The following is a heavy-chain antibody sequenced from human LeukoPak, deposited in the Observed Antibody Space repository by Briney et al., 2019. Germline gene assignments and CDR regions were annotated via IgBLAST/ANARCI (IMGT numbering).Heavy chain of an antibody. Sequence: PGGSLRLSCAASGFTFSSYAMHWVRQAPGKGLEWVAVISYDGSNKYYADSVKGRFTISRDNSKNTLYLQMNSLRAEDTAVYYCAGARARSRRTYYYDSSGLDYWGQGTLVTVSS. J-gene: IGHJ4*02. CDR2: ISYDGSNK. CDR1: GFTFSSYA. CDR3: AGARARSRRTYYYDSSGLDY. V-gene: IGHV3-30*14. D-gene: IGHD3-22*01.